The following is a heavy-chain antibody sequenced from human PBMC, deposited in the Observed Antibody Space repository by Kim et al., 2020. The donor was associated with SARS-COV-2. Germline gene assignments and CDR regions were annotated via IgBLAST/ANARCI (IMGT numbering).Heavy chain of an antibody. J-gene: IGHJ5*02. Sequence: KFQGRVTITRETSASTAYMELSSLRSEDTAVYYCARVAMSIAAAGLGFDPWGQGTLVTVSS. V-gene: IGHV1-3*01. D-gene: IGHD6-13*01. CDR3: ARVAMSIAAAGLGFDP.